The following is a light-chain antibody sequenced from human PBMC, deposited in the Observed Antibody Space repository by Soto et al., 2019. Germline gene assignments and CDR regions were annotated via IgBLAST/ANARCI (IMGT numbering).Light chain of an antibody. CDR2: GAS. V-gene: IGKV3-15*01. CDR1: QSVSSN. J-gene: IGKJ4*02. Sequence: EIVMTQSPATLSVSPGERATLSCRASQSVSSNLAWYQQKPGQAPGLLIYGASIRATGIPARFSSSGSGTESTLTISSLQSEDFAVYYCQQYNNWPPLTFGGGTKVEIK. CDR3: QQYNNWPPLT.